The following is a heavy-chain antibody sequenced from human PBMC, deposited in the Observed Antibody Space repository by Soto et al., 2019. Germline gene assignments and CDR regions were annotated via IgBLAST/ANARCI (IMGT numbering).Heavy chain of an antibody. CDR2: IVVGSDTT. D-gene: IGHD3-9*01. CDR1: GFTFSSSA. J-gene: IGHJ6*02. CDR3: AAAPTTGYPDSCYGMHV. V-gene: IGHV1-58*01. Sequence: QMQLLQSGPEVKKPGTSVKVSCKASGFTFSSSAVQWVRQARGQRLEWIGRIVVGSDTTDYAQKLQERVTITRDMSTGTAYMELNTLRSEDTAVYYCAAAPTTGYPDSCYGMHVWGQGTTVTVSS.